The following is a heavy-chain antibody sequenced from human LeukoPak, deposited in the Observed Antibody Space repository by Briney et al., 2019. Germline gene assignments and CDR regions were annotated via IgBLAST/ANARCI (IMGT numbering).Heavy chain of an antibody. CDR2: IYTSGST. D-gene: IGHD3-16*02. J-gene: IGHJ4*02. CDR3: ARDGGVINNYALDY. Sequence: SETLSLTCTVSRGSISDYYWSWIRQPAGKGLEWIGRIYTSGSTSYNPSLKSRVTMSVDTSKKQISLKLSSVTAADTAVYYCARDGGVINNYALDYWGQGTLVTVSS. CDR1: RGSISDYY. V-gene: IGHV4-4*07.